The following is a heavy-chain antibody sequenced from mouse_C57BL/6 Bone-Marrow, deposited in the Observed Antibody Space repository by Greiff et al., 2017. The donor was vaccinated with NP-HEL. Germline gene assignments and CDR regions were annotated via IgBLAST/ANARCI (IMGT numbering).Heavy chain of an antibody. Sequence: EVQLVESGGGLVKPGGSLKLSCAASGFTFSSYAMSWVRQTPEKRLEWVATISDGGSYTYYPENVKGRFTISRDNAKNNLYLQMSHLKSEDTARDDCASSYYSYYFDYWGQGTTLTVSS. CDR1: GFTFSSYA. J-gene: IGHJ2*01. D-gene: IGHD2-12*01. V-gene: IGHV5-4*01. CDR3: ASSYYSYYFDY. CDR2: ISDGGSYT.